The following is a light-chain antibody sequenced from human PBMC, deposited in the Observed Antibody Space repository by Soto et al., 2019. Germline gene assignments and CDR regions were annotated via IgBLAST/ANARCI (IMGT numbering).Light chain of an antibody. CDR2: DAS. CDR3: QQYDNVPLT. J-gene: IGKJ4*01. CDR1: HDIGNY. V-gene: IGKV1-33*01. Sequence: DIQMTQPPSSLSASVGDRVTITCQATHDIGNYLNWYLHKPGKAPKLLIYDASNLETGVPSRFSGSGSGTDFTFTITSLQPEDIATYYCQQYDNVPLTFGGGTKVEIK.